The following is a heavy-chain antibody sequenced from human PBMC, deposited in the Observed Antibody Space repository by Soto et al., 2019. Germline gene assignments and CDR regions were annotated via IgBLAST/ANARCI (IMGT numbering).Heavy chain of an antibody. CDR1: GFSLSTSGVG. CDR3: THHGYYSYGMDV. J-gene: IGHJ6*02. V-gene: IGHV2-5*02. Sequence: QITLKESGPTLVKPTQTLTLTCTFSGFSLSTSGVGVGWIRQPPGKALEWLALIFWDDDKRYSPSLKSRLTITKDTSKNLVVLTMTNMDPVDAATYYCTHHGYYSYGMDVWGQGTTVTVSS. CDR2: IFWDDDK.